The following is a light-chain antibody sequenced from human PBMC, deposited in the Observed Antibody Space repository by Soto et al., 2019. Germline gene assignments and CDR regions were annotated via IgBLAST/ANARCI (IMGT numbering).Light chain of an antibody. J-gene: IGKJ1*01. CDR3: QQYNNWPPWT. V-gene: IGKV3-15*01. CDR1: QSISSK. Sequence: IVMTQSPATLSVSPGDRATLSCRASQSISSKLAWYQQKPGQAPRLLIYGASTRATGIPARFSGSGSGTEFTLTISSLQSEDFAVYYCQQYNNWPPWTFGQGTKVDNK. CDR2: GAS.